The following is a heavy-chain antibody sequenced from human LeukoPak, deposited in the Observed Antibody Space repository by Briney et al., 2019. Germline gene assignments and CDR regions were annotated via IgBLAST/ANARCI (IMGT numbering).Heavy chain of an antibody. CDR1: GGTFSSYA. J-gene: IGHJ6*03. D-gene: IGHD3-10*01. CDR3: AGGITMVRGVIRYYYYMDV. V-gene: IGHV1-69*06. CDR2: IIPIFGTA. Sequence: GASVKVSCKASGGTFSSYAISWVRQAPGQGLEWMGGIIPIFGTANYAQKFQGRVTITADKSTSTAYMELSSLRSEDTAVYYCAGGITMVRGVIRYYYYMDVWGKGTTVTVSS.